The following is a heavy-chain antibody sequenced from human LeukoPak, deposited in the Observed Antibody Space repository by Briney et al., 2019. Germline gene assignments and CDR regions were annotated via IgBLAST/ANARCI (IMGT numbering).Heavy chain of an antibody. V-gene: IGHV3-30*02. D-gene: IGHD6-19*01. CDR2: IRYDGSNK. CDR3: AKDPGSGWSPNFYMDV. CDR1: GFTFSSYG. Sequence: GRSLRLSCAASGFTFSSYGMHWVRQAPGKGLEWVAFIRYDGSNKYYADSVKGRFTISRDNSKNTLYLQMNSLRAGDTAVYYCAKDPGSGWSPNFYMDVWGKGTTVTISS. J-gene: IGHJ6*03.